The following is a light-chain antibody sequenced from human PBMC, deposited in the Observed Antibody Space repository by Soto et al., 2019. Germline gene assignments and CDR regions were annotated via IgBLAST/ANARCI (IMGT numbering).Light chain of an antibody. CDR1: QSIGNW. CDR3: HQYNNYHT. V-gene: IGKV1-5*03. J-gene: IGKJ2*01. Sequence: DIQMTQSPSTLSASIGHRVTITCRASQSIGNWLAWYQQKPGKAPNLLIYKASTLETGVPSRFSGSGSGTEFTLTISSLQPDDYATYYCHQYNNYHTFGQGTKVEIK. CDR2: KAS.